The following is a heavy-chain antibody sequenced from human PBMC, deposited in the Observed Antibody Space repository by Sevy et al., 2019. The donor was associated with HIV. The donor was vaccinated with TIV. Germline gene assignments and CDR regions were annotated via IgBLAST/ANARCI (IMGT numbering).Heavy chain of an antibody. D-gene: IGHD2-15*01. Sequence: GSLRLSCAASGFTFYSYTMHWVRQAPGKGLEWVAVISYDGSNKYYADSVKGRFTISRDNAKNSLYLQMNSLRDEDTAVYYCARVMSKRVVVAADGHAFDIWGQGTMVTVSS. CDR3: ARVMSKRVVVAADGHAFDI. J-gene: IGHJ3*02. V-gene: IGHV3-30-3*01. CDR1: GFTFYSYT. CDR2: ISYDGSNK.